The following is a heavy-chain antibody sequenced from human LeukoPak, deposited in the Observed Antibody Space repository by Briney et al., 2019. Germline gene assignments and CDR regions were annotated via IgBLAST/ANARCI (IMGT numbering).Heavy chain of an antibody. J-gene: IGHJ4*02. V-gene: IGHV6-1*01. D-gene: IGHD6-13*01. CDR2: TYYRSKWYS. CDR3: ARGIAAASPTSYFDY. CDR1: GDSVSSNSAA. Sequence: SQTPSLTCAISGDSVSSNSAAWYWIRQSPSRGLEWLGRTYYRSKWYSDYAVSVKSRIIINPDTSKNQFSLQLTSVTPDDTAVYYCARGIAAASPTSYFDYWGQGTLVTVSS.